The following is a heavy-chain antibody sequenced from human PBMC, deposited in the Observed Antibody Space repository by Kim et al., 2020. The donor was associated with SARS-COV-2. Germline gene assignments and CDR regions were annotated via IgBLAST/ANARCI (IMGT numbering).Heavy chain of an antibody. D-gene: IGHD4-4*01. J-gene: IGHJ4*02. V-gene: IGHV3-21*01. CDR3: ARVRGSLHLMFDY. Sequence: GGSLRLSCAASGFTFSSYSMNWVRQAPGKGLEWVSSISSSSSYIYYADSVKGRFTISRDNAKNSLYLQMNSLRAEDTAVYYCARVRGSLHLMFDYWGQGTLVTVSS. CDR2: ISSSSSYI. CDR1: GFTFSSYS.